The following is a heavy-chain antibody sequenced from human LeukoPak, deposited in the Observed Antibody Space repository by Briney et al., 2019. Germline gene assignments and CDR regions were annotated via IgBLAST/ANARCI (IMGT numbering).Heavy chain of an antibody. CDR1: GYTFTSYG. J-gene: IGHJ4*02. D-gene: IGHD3-10*01. CDR3: ARDDRGYYYGSESPRDFDY. Sequence: APVKVSCKASGYTFTSYGISWVRQAPGQGLEWMGWISAYNGNTNYAQKLQGRVTMTTDTSTSTAYMELRSLRSDDTAVYYCARDDRGYYYGSESPRDFDYWGQGTLVTVSS. CDR2: ISAYNGNT. V-gene: IGHV1-18*01.